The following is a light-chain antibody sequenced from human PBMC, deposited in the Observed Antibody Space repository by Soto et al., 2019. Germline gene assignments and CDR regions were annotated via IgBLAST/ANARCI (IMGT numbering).Light chain of an antibody. J-gene: IGKJ1*01. CDR2: DAS. CDR1: QSISSW. Sequence: DIQSTQSPSTLSASVGDRVTITCRASQSISSWLAWYQQKPGKAPKLLIYDASSLESGVPSRFSGSGSGTEFTLTITSLQPDDFATYYCREYNSYPWTFGQGTKVDI. CDR3: REYNSYPWT. V-gene: IGKV1-5*01.